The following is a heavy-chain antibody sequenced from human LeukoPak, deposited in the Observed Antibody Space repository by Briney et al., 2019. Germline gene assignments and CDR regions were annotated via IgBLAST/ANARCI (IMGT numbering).Heavy chain of an antibody. Sequence: NSSETLSLTCTVSGGSISSYYWSWIRQPPGKGLEWIGYIYYSGSTNYNPSLKSRVTISVDTSKNQFSLKVSSVTAADTAVYYCASNYYGSGSLDYWGQGNLVTVSS. D-gene: IGHD3-10*01. CDR2: IYYSGST. J-gene: IGHJ4*02. V-gene: IGHV4-59*08. CDR1: GGSISSYY. CDR3: ASNYYGSGSLDY.